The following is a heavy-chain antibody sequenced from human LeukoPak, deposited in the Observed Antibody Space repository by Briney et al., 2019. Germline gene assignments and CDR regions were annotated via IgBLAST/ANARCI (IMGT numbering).Heavy chain of an antibody. V-gene: IGHV3-53*01. CDR3: ARIDSSSWYWIFDY. CDR2: IYSGGST. CDR1: GFTVSRNY. J-gene: IGHJ4*02. D-gene: IGHD6-13*01. Sequence: PGGSLRLSCAASGFTVSRNYMSWVRQAPGKGLEWVSVIYSGGSTYYADSVKGRFTISRDNSKNTLYLQMNSLRAEDTAVYYCARIDSSSWYWIFDYWGQGTLVTVSS.